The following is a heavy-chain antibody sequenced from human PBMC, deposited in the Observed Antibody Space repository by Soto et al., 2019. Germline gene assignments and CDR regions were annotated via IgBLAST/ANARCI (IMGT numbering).Heavy chain of an antibody. J-gene: IGHJ1*01. CDR2: INWNSGSI. D-gene: IGHD3-10*01. CDR3: TKGSGAFGDLFNPILGN. Sequence: ESGGGLVQPGRSLRLSCAASGFTFEDYAMHWVRQAPGKGLEWVSGINWNSGSIAYAESVKGRFTISRDNAKNSLYLQMNSLRVEDTALYYCTKGSGAFGDLFNPILGNWGQGTLVTVSS. CDR1: GFTFEDYA. V-gene: IGHV3-9*01.